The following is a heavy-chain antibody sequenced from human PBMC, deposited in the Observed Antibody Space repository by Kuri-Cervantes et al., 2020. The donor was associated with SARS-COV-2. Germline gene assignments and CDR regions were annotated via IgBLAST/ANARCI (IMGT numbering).Heavy chain of an antibody. J-gene: IGHJ6*03. CDR2: IRYDGSNK. CDR3: GRVRNDYYYYYYMDV. V-gene: IGHV3-30*02. CDR1: GFTFSSYG. Sequence: GESLKISCAASGFTFSSYGMHWVRQAPGKGLEWVAFIRYDGSNKYYADSVKGRFTISRDNSKNTLYLQMNSLGAEDTAVYYCGRVRNDYYYYYYMDVWGKGTTVTVSS.